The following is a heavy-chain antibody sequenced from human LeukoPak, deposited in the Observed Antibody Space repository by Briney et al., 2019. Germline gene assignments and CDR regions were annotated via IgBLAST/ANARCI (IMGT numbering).Heavy chain of an antibody. CDR1: AGSISSYS. CDR2: IYTSGST. V-gene: IGHV4-4*07. Sequence: SPTLSLTCTVSAGSISSYSCSWIRQPARKGLEWIGRIYTSGSTNYNPSLKSRVTMSVDTSKNQFSLKLSSVTAADAAVYYCARSFGSSWRAEYFQHWGQGTLVTVSS. J-gene: IGHJ1*01. D-gene: IGHD6-13*01. CDR3: ARSFGSSWRAEYFQH.